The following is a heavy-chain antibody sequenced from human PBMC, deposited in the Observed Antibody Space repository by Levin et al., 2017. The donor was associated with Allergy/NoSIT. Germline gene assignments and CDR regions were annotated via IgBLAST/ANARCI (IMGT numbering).Heavy chain of an antibody. J-gene: IGHJ3*02. CDR3: ARDVGARDGYNDAFDI. CDR2: ISSSSSYI. V-gene: IGHV3-21*01. CDR1: GFTFSTYS. Sequence: GGSLRLSCAASGFTFSTYSMNWVRQAPGKGLEWVSSISSSSSYIYYADLVKGRFTISRDNAKNSLYLQMNSLRAEDTAVYYCARDVGARDGYNDAFDIWGQGTMVTVSS. D-gene: IGHD5-24*01.